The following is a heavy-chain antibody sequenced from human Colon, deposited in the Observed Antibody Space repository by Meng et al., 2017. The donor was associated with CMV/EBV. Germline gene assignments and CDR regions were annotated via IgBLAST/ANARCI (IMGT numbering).Heavy chain of an antibody. CDR3: ARGSSLRLAFDY. Sequence: QVQLQQSGPGLVKPSQTLSLSCALFGDSVSSNSAGWTWIRQSPSRGLEWLGRTYYRSKWYYDYAVSVQSRLSVIPDTSKNQFSLQLNSVTPEDTAVYYCARGSSLRLAFDYWGQGILVTVSS. CDR1: GDSVSSNSAG. D-gene: IGHD5/OR15-5a*01. CDR2: TYYRSKWYY. V-gene: IGHV6-1*01. J-gene: IGHJ4*02.